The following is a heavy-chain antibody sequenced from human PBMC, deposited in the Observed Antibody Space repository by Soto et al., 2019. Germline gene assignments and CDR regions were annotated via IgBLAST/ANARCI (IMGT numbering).Heavy chain of an antibody. V-gene: IGHV3-23*01. Sequence: GLLRLACAASGFTFRSYAMAWVRQTPEKGLQWVSDIIVSDGSTYYSDSVKGRFTISRDNSHYTVFLQMNSLRAGDTAIYYCAKGVRSIWYLTYYIDXSGQVIFFSVSX. CDR2: IIVSDGST. J-gene: IGHJ4*02. D-gene: IGHD6-13*01. CDR1: GFTFRSYA. CDR3: AKGVRSIWYLTYYIDX.